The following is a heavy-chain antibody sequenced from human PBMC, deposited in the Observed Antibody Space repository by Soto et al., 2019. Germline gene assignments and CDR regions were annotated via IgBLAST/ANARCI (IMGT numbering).Heavy chain of an antibody. CDR3: AREGPLDTAMVSDAFDI. J-gene: IGHJ3*02. V-gene: IGHV1-69*13. Sequence: SVKVSCKPSGGTFSNYAISWVRQAPGQGLEWMGGIIPICGTASYAQKFQGRVTMTANDSASTAYMELSSLRSEDTAVYYCAREGPLDTAMVSDAFDIWGQRTMVTVSS. D-gene: IGHD5-18*01. CDR2: IIPICGTA. CDR1: GGTFSNYA.